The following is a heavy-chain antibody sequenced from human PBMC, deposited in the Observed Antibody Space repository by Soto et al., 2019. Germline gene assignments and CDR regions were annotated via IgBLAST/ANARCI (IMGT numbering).Heavy chain of an antibody. CDR2: INHSGST. V-gene: IGHV4-34*01. D-gene: IGHD6-19*01. CDR3: ARGRIAGSGWYYSKDEYNWFDP. J-gene: IGHJ5*02. CDR1: GGSFSGYY. Sequence: QVQLQQWGAGLLKPSETLSLTCAVYGGSFSGYYWSWIRQPPGKGLEWIGEINHSGSTNYNPSLKRRVTISVDTSKNQFSLKLSSVTAADTAVYYGARGRIAGSGWYYSKDEYNWFDPWGQGTLVTVSS.